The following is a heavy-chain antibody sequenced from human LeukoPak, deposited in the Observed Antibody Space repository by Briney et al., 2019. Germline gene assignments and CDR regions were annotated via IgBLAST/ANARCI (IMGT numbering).Heavy chain of an antibody. CDR3: ARDLEKNNWNDGRRHWSDP. J-gene: IGHJ5*02. CDR2: ISSSSSYI. D-gene: IGHD1-20*01. CDR1: GFTFSSYS. V-gene: IGHV3-21*01. Sequence: GGSLRLSCAASGFTFSSYSMNWVRQAPGKGLEWVSSISSSSSYIYYADSVKGRFTISRDNAKNSLYLQMNSLRAEDTAVYYCARDLEKNNWNDGRRHWSDPWGQGTLVTVSS.